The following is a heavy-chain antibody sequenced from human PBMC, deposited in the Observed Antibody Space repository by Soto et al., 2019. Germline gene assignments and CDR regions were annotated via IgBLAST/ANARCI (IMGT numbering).Heavy chain of an antibody. CDR2: ISNSGSA. CDR3: ARGRLLPAVNFDY. V-gene: IGHV4-30-2*01. J-gene: IGHJ4*02. D-gene: IGHD2-2*01. Sequence: PSETLSLTCTVSGDSIGRGADYWTWIRQQPVKGLEWIGYISNSGSAYYNPSLKSRVTISVDGSKNHFSLQLTSVTAADTAVYYCARGRLLPAVNFDYWGQGAQVTVS. CDR1: GDSIGRGADY.